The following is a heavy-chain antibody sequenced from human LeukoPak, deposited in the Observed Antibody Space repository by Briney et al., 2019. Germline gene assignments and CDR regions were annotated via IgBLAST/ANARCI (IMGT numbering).Heavy chain of an antibody. Sequence: SSETLSLTCTVSGVSISSYYWSWIRQPPGKGLEWLGYIYYSGSTNYNPSLKSRVTISVDTSKNQFSLKLSSVTAADTAVYYCARNVAVAAGDYFDYWGQGTLVTVSS. V-gene: IGHV4-59*01. CDR2: IYYSGST. J-gene: IGHJ4*02. CDR1: GVSISSYY. D-gene: IGHD6-19*01. CDR3: ARNVAVAAGDYFDY.